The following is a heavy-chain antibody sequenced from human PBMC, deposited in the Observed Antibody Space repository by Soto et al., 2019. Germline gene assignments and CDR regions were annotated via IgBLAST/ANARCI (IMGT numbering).Heavy chain of an antibody. CDR1: GFTFSSYA. D-gene: IGHD3-22*01. V-gene: IGHV3-23*01. J-gene: IGHJ4*02. CDR3: ATSRTYYYDSSGLP. CDR2: ISGSGGST. Sequence: RGSLRLSCAASGFTFSSYAMSWVRQAPGKGLEWVSAISGSGGSTYYADSVKGRFTISRDNSKNTLYLQMNSLRAEDTAVYYCATSRTYYYDSSGLPWGQGTLVTVSS.